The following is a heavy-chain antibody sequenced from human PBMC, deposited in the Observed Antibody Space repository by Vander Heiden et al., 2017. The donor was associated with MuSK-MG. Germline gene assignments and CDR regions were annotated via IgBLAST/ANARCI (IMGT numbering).Heavy chain of an antibody. CDR1: GLPFDDYA. D-gene: IGHD2-2*01. V-gene: IGHV3-43D*03. J-gene: IGHJ4*02. Sequence: EVQLVESGGVVVQPGGSLRLSCAASGLPFDDYAMHWVRQAPGKGLEWVSLISWDGGSTYYADSVKGRFTISRDNSKNSLYLQMNSLRAEDTALYYCAKGGGSTGDYFDYWGQGTLVTVSS. CDR3: AKGGGSTGDYFDY. CDR2: ISWDGGST.